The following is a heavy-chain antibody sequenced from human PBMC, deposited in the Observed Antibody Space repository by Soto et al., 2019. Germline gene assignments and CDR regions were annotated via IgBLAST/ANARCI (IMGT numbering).Heavy chain of an antibody. D-gene: IGHD7-27*01. V-gene: IGHV3-23*01. CDR1: GFTFSSYA. CDR2: ISGSAGST. CDR3: AKGLTGAPYYAMDV. Sequence: EVQLLESGGCLVQPGGSLRLSCAASGFTFSSYAMSWVRQAPGKGLEWVSAISGSAGSTYYADSVKGRFTISRDNSKNTLYLQMSSLRVEDTAVYYCAKGLTGAPYYAMDVWGQGTTVSVSS. J-gene: IGHJ6*02.